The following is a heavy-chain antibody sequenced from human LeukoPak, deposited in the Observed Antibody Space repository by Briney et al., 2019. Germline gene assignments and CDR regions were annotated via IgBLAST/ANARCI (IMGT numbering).Heavy chain of an antibody. D-gene: IGHD4-17*01. Sequence: ASVKVSCKASGGTFSSYAISWVRQAPGQGLEWMGGIIPIFGTANYAQKFQGRVTITADESTSTVYMGLRSLRSDDTAVYYCARSLRGYYYYYGMDVWGQGTTVTVSS. CDR3: ARSLRGYYYYYGMDV. CDR1: GGTFSSYA. CDR2: IIPIFGTA. V-gene: IGHV1-69*13. J-gene: IGHJ6*02.